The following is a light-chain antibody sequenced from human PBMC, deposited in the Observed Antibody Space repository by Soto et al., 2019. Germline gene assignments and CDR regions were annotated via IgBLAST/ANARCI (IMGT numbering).Light chain of an antibody. J-gene: IGKJ1*01. Sequence: EIVLTQSPGTLSLSPGERATLSCSASQSVGSYLTWFQQKPGQAPTILIHGASSRATGITDRFSGSGSGTEFTITISRLEPEDFALYYCQQYGSSPWTFGQGTKVEIK. CDR2: GAS. CDR3: QQYGSSPWT. V-gene: IGKV3-20*01. CDR1: QSVGSY.